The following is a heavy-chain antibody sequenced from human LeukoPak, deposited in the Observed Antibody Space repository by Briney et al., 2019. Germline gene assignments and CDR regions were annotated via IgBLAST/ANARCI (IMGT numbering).Heavy chain of an antibody. V-gene: IGHV1-18*01. D-gene: IGHD2-21*02. CDR2: ISAYNGNT. J-gene: IGHJ4*02. Sequence: ASVKVSCKASGYTFTSYGISWVRQAPGQGLEWMGWISAYNGNTNYAQKLQGRVTMTTDTSTSTAYMELRSLRSDDTAVYYCARDLSTYCGGDCYSVYWGQGTLVTVSS. CDR3: ARDLSTYCGGDCYSVY. CDR1: GYTFTSYG.